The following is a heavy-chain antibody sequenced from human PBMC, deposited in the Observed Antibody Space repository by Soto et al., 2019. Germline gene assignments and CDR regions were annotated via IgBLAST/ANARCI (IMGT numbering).Heavy chain of an antibody. CDR2: IYHSGTT. D-gene: IGHD2-2*01. Sequence: SETLSLTCAVSDFSISSGHYWGCIRQPPGKGLEWIGSIYHSGTTYNNPSLKSRVTMSVDTSKNQFSLKLSSVTAADTAVYYCARWRNDCSSTSCYHFDYWGQGTLVTVSS. CDR1: DFSISSGHY. CDR3: ARWRNDCSSTSCYHFDY. V-gene: IGHV4-38-2*01. J-gene: IGHJ4*02.